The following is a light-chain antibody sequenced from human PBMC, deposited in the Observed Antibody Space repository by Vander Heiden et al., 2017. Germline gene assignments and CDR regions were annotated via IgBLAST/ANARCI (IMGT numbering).Light chain of an antibody. Sequence: SYALTQPPSVSVSPGQTASITCSGGKLGDKYACWYQQKPGQSPVLVIYQDSKRPSGIPERFSGSNSGNTATLTISGTQAMDEADYYCQAWDSSTYVFGTGTKVTVL. J-gene: IGLJ1*01. CDR3: QAWDSSTYV. CDR2: QDS. CDR1: KLGDKY. V-gene: IGLV3-1*01.